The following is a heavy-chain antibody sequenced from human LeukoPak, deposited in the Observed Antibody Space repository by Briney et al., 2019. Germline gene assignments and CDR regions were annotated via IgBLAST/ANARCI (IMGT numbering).Heavy chain of an antibody. Sequence: HGESLKISCKGSGYIFSSYWIGWVRQVPGRGLEWMGIIFPRDSDTRYSPSFQGQVTISADKSISTAYLQWSSLKASDTAMYYCARRAYGSGSYVGMDVWGQGTTVTVSS. V-gene: IGHV5-51*01. D-gene: IGHD3-10*01. CDR1: GYIFSSYW. J-gene: IGHJ6*02. CDR3: ARRAYGSGSYVGMDV. CDR2: IFPRDSDT.